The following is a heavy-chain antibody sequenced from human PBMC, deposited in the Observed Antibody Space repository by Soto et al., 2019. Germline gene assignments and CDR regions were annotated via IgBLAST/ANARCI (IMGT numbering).Heavy chain of an antibody. CDR2: INAGNGNT. J-gene: IGHJ6*02. D-gene: IGHD3-3*01. Sequence: GDSVKVSCKASGYTFTSYAMHWVRQAPGQRLEWMGWINAGNGNTRYSQKFQGRVTITRDTPASTAYMELSSLRSEDTAVYYCARDRGPYYDFWSGHYFYYYYGMDVWGQGTTVTVSS. CDR3: ARDRGPYYDFWSGHYFYYYYGMDV. V-gene: IGHV1-3*01. CDR1: GYTFTSYA.